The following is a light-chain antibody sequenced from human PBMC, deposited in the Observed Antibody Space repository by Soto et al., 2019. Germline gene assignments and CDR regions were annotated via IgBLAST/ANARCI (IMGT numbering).Light chain of an antibody. CDR3: QQYNNWPPIT. Sequence: EVVLTQSPGTLSLSPGERATLSCRASQIFSSTSLAWYQQKPGQAPRLLIYGASSRATGIPDRFSGSGSGTEFTLTISSLQSEDFAVYYCQQYNNWPPITFGQGTRLEI. V-gene: IGKV3-20*01. CDR1: QIFSSTS. J-gene: IGKJ5*01. CDR2: GAS.